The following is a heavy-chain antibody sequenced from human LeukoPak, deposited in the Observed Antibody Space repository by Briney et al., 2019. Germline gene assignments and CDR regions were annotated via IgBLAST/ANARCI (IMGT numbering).Heavy chain of an antibody. V-gene: IGHV4-4*07. CDR1: GVSISNYY. D-gene: IGHD6-13*01. CDR2: IYTSGST. Sequence: SETLSLTCAVSGVSISNYYWTWVRQPAGKGLEWIGRIYTSGSTNYNPSLKSRVTMSVDTSKNQFSLKLSSVTAADTAVYYCARDVVAAPGTWDYWGQGTLVTVSS. J-gene: IGHJ4*02. CDR3: ARDVVAAPGTWDY.